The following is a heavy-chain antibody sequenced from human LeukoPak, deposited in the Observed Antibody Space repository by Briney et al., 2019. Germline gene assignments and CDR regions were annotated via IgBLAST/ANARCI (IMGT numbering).Heavy chain of an antibody. CDR3: ARVREESVPYILTGYLNYYYYMDV. J-gene: IGHJ6*03. Sequence: SETLSLTCTVSGGSISSSSYYWGWIRQPPGKGLEWIGSIYYSGSTYYNPSLKSRVTISVDTSKNQFSLKLSSVTAADTAVYYCARVREESVPYILTGYLNYYYYMDVWGKGTTVTISS. D-gene: IGHD3-9*01. CDR1: GGSISSSSYY. V-gene: IGHV4-39*07. CDR2: IYYSGST.